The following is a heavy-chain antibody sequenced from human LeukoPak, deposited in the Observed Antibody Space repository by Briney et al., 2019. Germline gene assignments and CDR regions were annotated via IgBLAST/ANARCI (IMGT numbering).Heavy chain of an antibody. V-gene: IGHV1-18*01. CDR3: ARGGYSYGYPLFDY. CDR1: GYTFTSYG. J-gene: IGHJ4*02. Sequence: ASVKASCKASGYTFTSYGISWVRQAPGQGLEWMGWISAYNGNTNYAQKLQGRVTMTRDTSISTAYMELSRLRSDDTAVYYCARGGYSYGYPLFDYWGQGTLVTVSS. CDR2: ISAYNGNT. D-gene: IGHD5-18*01.